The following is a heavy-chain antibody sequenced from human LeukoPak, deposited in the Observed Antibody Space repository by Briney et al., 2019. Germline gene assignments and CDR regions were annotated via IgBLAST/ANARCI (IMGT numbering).Heavy chain of an antibody. V-gene: IGHV1-2*02. CDR3: AKGDRSSVPQKGPAY. Sequence: GASVKVSCKASGYTFTGYYMHWVRQAPGQGLEWMGWINPNSGGTNYAQKFQGRVTMTRDTSISTAYMELSRLRSDDTAVYYCAKGDRSSVPQKGPAYWRQGTLVTVSS. J-gene: IGHJ4*02. CDR1: GYTFTGYY. CDR2: INPNSGGT. D-gene: IGHD6-13*01.